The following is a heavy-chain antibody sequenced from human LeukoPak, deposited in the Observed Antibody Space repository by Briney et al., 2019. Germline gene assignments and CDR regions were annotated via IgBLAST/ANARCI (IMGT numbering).Heavy chain of an antibody. D-gene: IGHD6-19*01. J-gene: IGHJ5*01. V-gene: IGHV4-39*01. CDR2: IHYSGTA. CDR1: GDSVSNTNYH. Sequence: PSETLSLTCTVSGDSVSNTNYHWGWIRQPLGKELEWLANIHYSGTAHYNPSLNSRVSMSVDTSKNQFSLRLTSVTAADTAVYYCGRRTVVAGEWFDSWGQGTLVTVSS. CDR3: GRRTVVAGEWFDS.